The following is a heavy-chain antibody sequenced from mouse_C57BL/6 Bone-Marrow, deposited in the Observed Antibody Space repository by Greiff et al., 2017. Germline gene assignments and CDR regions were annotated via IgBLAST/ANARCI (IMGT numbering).Heavy chain of an antibody. J-gene: IGHJ2*01. V-gene: IGHV1-81*01. Sequence: VQLQESGAELARPGASVKLSCKASGYTFTSYGISWVKQRTGQGLEWIGEIYPRSGNTSYNEKFKGKATLTADKSSSTAYMVLRSLTSEYSAVYFFASLYYGNSYFDDWGQGTTLTVSS. CDR1: GYTFTSYG. CDR3: ASLYYGNSYFDD. D-gene: IGHD2-1*01. CDR2: IYPRSGNT.